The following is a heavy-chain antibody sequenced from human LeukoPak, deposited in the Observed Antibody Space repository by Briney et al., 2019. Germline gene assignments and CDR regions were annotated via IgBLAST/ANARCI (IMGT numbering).Heavy chain of an antibody. J-gene: IGHJ4*02. CDR2: IGASGGTT. Sequence: GGSLRLSCSASRFSFSTYAMSWVRQAPGKGLEWVSAIGASGGTTFYADSAKGRFTISRDNSKNTLFLQMNSLRAEDTAVYYCAKPGSGWYAFDYWGQGTLVTVSS. CDR1: RFSFSTYA. V-gene: IGHV3-23*01. D-gene: IGHD6-19*01. CDR3: AKPGSGWYAFDY.